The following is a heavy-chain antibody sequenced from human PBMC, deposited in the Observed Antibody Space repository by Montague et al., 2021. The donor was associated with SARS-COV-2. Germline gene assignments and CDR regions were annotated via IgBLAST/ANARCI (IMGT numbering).Heavy chain of an antibody. CDR1: GGSISSYY. J-gene: IGHJ3*02. D-gene: IGHD3-9*01. Sequence: SETLSLTCTVSGGSISSYYWSWIRQPPGKGLEWIGYIYYSGSTNYNPSLKSRVTISVDMSKNQFSLKLSSVTAADTAVYYCARTGLGDYDILTGYTVNAFDIWGQGTMVTVSS. V-gene: IGHV4-59*01. CDR2: IYYSGST. CDR3: ARTGLGDYDILTGYTVNAFDI.